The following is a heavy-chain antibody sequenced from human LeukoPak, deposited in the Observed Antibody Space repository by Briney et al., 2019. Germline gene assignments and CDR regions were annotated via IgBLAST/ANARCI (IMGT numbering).Heavy chain of an antibody. Sequence: KPGGSLRLSCAASGFIFSSYSMNWVRQAPGKGLEWVSSISSSSSYIYYADSVKGRFTISRDNAKNSLYLQMNSLRAEDTAVYYCARVWDSSSWYKGYFDYWGQGTLVTVSS. CDR3: ARVWDSSSWYKGYFDY. CDR1: GFIFSSYS. V-gene: IGHV3-21*01. J-gene: IGHJ4*02. D-gene: IGHD6-13*01. CDR2: ISSSSSYI.